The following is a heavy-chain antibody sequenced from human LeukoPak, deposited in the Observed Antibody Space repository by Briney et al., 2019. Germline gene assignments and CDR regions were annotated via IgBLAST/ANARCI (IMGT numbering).Heavy chain of an antibody. CDR2: ITSSSSYI. V-gene: IGHV3-21*01. CDR3: AREGDGYNSPIDY. J-gene: IGHJ4*02. CDR1: GFTLSSYS. Sequence: PGGSLRLSCAASGFTLSSYSMNWVRQAPGKGLEWVSSITSSSSYIYYADSVKGRFTISRDNARNSVYLQMNSLRAEDTAVYCCAREGDGYNSPIDYWGQGTPVTVSS. D-gene: IGHD5-24*01.